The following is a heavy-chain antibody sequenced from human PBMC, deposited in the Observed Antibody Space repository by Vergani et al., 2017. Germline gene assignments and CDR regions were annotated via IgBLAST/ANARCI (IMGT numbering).Heavy chain of an antibody. CDR3: VKDHPVFDE. Sequence: EVHLVESGGGLVQRGGSLRLSCTASGFTFSNFWMHWVRQAPGKGLVWVSRISSDGSTIYADSVRGRFTISRDISKNTLYLEMNSLSAEDTALYHCVKDHPVFDEWGRGTLVSVS. CDR2: ISSDGST. CDR1: GFTFSNFW. J-gene: IGHJ4*02. V-gene: IGHV3-74*01.